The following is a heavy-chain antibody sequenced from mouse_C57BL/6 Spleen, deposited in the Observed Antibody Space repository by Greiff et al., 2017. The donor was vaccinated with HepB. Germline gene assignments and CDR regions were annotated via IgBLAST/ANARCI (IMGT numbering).Heavy chain of an antibody. CDR1: GFSLSTSGMG. CDR2: IYWDDDK. D-gene: IGHD1-1*01. Sequence: QVTLKESGPGILQSSQTLSLTCSFSGFSLSTSGMGVSWIRQPSGKGLEWLAHIYWDDDKRYNPSLKSRLTISKDTSRNQVFLKITSVDTADTATYYCARRAVLGYFDYWGQGTTLTVSS. CDR3: ARRAVLGYFDY. J-gene: IGHJ2*01. V-gene: IGHV8-12*01.